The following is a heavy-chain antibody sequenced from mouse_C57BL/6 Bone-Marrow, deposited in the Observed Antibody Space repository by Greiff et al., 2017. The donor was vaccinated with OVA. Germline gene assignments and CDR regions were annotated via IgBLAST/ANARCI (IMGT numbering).Heavy chain of an antibody. CDR2: ISDGGSYT. V-gene: IGHV5-4*01. Sequence: DVHLVESGGGLVKPGGSLKLSCAASGFTFSSYAMSWVRQTPEKRLEWVATISDGGSYTYYPDNVKGRFTISRDNAKNNLYLQMSHLKSEDTAMYYCAREDYYGSSYGWFAYWGQGTLVTVSA. D-gene: IGHD1-1*01. CDR1: GFTFSSYA. CDR3: AREDYYGSSYGWFAY. J-gene: IGHJ3*01.